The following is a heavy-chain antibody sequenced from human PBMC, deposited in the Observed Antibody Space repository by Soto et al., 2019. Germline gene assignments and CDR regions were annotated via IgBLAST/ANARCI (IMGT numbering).Heavy chain of an antibody. J-gene: IGHJ4*02. Sequence: QVQLVESGGGVVQPGRSLKISCAASGFNFRDYAMYWIRQAPGKGLEWVAVIWYDGSNEFYADSVRGRFTISKDISQATLYLQMNSLRGEDTAVYYCAIDRRIGSSEVIDQWGQGTLVTVSS. D-gene: IGHD3-10*01. CDR3: AIDRRIGSSEVIDQ. CDR2: IWYDGSNE. V-gene: IGHV3-33*01. CDR1: GFNFRDYA.